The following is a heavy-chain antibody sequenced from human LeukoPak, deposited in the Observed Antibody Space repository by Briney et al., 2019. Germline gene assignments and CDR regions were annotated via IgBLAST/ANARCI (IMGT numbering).Heavy chain of an antibody. CDR2: LYYSGST. Sequence: PSETLSLTCTVSGASISSYYWSWIRQPPGRGLEWIGNLYYSGSTNYNPSLKSRVTMSVDTSKNQFSLKLSFVTAADTAVYYCARHAYCSNGICSDYWGQGTLVTVSS. CDR3: ARHAYCSNGICSDY. V-gene: IGHV4-59*08. J-gene: IGHJ4*02. D-gene: IGHD2-8*01. CDR1: GASISSYY.